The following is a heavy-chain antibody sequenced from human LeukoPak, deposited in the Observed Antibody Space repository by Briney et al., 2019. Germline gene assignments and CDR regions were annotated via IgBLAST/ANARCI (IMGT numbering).Heavy chain of an antibody. CDR2: IYHSGNT. CDR1: GYSISSGYY. CDR3: ARWYSSSGYLDY. Sequence: PSETPCLTCAVSGYSISSGYYWGWIRQPPGKGLEWIGSIYHSGNTNYNPSLKSRVTISVDTSKNQFSLKVSSVTAADTALYYCARWYSSSGYLDYWGQGTLVTVSS. V-gene: IGHV4-38-2*01. D-gene: IGHD6-6*01. J-gene: IGHJ4*02.